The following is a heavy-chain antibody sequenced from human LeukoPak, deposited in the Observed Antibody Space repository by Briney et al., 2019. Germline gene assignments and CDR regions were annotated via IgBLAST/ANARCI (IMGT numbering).Heavy chain of an antibody. V-gene: IGHV3-74*01. Sequence: GGSLRLSCAASGFTFSSYWMHWVRQAPGKGLVWVTRINSDGSSTSYADSVKGRFTISRDNAKNTLYLQMNSLRAEDTAVYYCARVEMAISELDYWGQGTLVTVSS. J-gene: IGHJ4*02. CDR1: GFTFSSYW. CDR2: INSDGSST. D-gene: IGHD5-24*01. CDR3: ARVEMAISELDY.